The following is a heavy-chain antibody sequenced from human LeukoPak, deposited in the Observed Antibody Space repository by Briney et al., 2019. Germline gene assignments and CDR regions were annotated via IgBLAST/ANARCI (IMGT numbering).Heavy chain of an antibody. J-gene: IGHJ4*02. D-gene: IGHD1-26*01. CDR3: ARTVVGASFGY. V-gene: IGHV3-74*01. CDR2: INGDGSST. Sequence: PGGSLRLSCAASGFTFNDYWVHWVRQAPGKGLVWVSRINGDGSSTTYADSVKGRFTTSRDNAKNTLYLQMNSLRAEDTAVYYCARTVVGASFGYWGQGTLVTISS. CDR1: GFTFNDYW.